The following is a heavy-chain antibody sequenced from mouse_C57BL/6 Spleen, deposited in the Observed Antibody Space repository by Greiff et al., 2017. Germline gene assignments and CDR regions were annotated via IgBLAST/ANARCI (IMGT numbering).Heavy chain of an antibody. J-gene: IGHJ2*01. V-gene: IGHV1-26*01. Sequence: VQLQQSGPELVKPGASVKISCKASGYTFTDYYMNWVKQSHGKSLEWIGDINPNNGGTSYNQKFKGKATLTVDKSSSTAYMELRSLTSEDSAVYYCARTGRGRLYYCDYWGQGTTLTVSS. CDR2: INPNNGGT. CDR1: GYTFTDYY. D-gene: IGHD1-1*01. CDR3: ARTGRGRLYYCDY.